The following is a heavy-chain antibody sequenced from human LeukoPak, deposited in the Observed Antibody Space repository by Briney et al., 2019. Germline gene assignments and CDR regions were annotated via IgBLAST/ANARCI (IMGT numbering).Heavy chain of an antibody. J-gene: IGHJ4*02. CDR3: AGGRYCSSTSCLAPRY. CDR1: GGFFGGYY. CDR2: INHSGST. D-gene: IGHD2-2*01. Sequence: SETLSLTCAVYGGFFGGYYWSWIRQPPGKGLEWIGEINHSGSTNYNPSLKSRVTISVDTSKNQFSLKLSSVTAADTAVYYCAGGRYCSSTSCLAPRYWGQGTLVTVSS. V-gene: IGHV4-34*01.